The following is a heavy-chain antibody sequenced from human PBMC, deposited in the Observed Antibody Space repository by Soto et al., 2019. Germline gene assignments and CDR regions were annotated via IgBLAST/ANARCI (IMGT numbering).Heavy chain of an antibody. CDR2: IYHSGST. CDR1: GGSISSGGYS. J-gene: IGHJ5*02. V-gene: IGHV4-30-2*05. Sequence: TLSLTCAVSGGSISSGGYSWSWIRQPPGKGLEWIGYIYHSGSTYYNPSLKSRVTISVDTSKNQFSLKLSSVTAADTAVYYCARELLEYNWFDPRGQGTLVTVSS. CDR3: ARELLEYNWFDP. D-gene: IGHD2-15*01.